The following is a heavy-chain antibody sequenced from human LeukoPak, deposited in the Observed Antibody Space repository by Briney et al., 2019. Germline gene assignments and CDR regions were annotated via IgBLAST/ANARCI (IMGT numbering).Heavy chain of an antibody. Sequence: GASVKVSCKASGYTFTSYDINWVRQATGQGLEWMGWMNPNSGNTGYAQKFQGRVTITRNTSISTAYMELSSLRSEDTAVYYCARAPTTVTTYRYYMDVWGKGTTVTISS. V-gene: IGHV1-8*03. J-gene: IGHJ6*03. CDR2: MNPNSGNT. D-gene: IGHD4-17*01. CDR1: GYTFTSYD. CDR3: ARAPTTVTTYRYYMDV.